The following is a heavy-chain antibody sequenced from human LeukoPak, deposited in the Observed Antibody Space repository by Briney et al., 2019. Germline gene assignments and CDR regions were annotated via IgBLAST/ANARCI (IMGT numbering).Heavy chain of an antibody. Sequence: TLSLTCTVSGGSISGGDYYWSRLRQLPGRGLEWIGYIYHTARSSLTPSLPSQTTIPRDPSHNQCSLTVNTMPPADSAVDYCASETGGGDSYGVWGQGILVTVSS. CDR3: ASETGGGDSYGV. CDR1: GGSISGGDYY. J-gene: IGHJ4*02. D-gene: IGHD5-18*01. V-gene: IGHV4-31*01. CDR2: IYHTARS.